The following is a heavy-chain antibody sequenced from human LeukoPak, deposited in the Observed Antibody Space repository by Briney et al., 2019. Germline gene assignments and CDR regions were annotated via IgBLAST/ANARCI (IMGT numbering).Heavy chain of an antibody. Sequence: GGSLRLSCAASGFTFSSYGMHWVRQAPGKGLEWVANMYQDGSEKYYVDSVKGRFTISRDNAKNSLYLQMNSLRAEDTAVYYCAREIHDYGDYWGQGTLVTVSS. CDR1: GFTFSSYG. CDR3: AREIHDYGDY. D-gene: IGHD5-18*01. V-gene: IGHV3-7*01. CDR2: MYQDGSEK. J-gene: IGHJ4*02.